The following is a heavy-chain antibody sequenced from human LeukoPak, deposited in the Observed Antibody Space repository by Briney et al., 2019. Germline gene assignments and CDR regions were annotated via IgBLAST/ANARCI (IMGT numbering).Heavy chain of an antibody. D-gene: IGHD4-17*01. CDR3: AREGNGVTTSFDY. J-gene: IGHJ4*02. V-gene: IGHV4-34*01. Sequence: PSETLSLTCAVYGGSFSGYYWSWIRQPPGKGLEWIGEINHSRSTNYNPSLKSRVTISVDTSKNQFSLKLSSVTAADTAVYYCAREGNGVTTSFDYWGQGTLVTVSS. CDR1: GGSFSGYY. CDR2: INHSRST.